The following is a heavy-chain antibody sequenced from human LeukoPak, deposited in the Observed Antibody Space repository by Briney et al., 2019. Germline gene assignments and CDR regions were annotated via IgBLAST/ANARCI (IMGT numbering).Heavy chain of an antibody. D-gene: IGHD3-10*01. CDR2: IKQDGSEK. CDR3: ARFSYYYGSGSSNWFDP. V-gene: IGHV3-7*01. J-gene: IGHJ5*02. CDR1: GFTFSSYW. Sequence: GGSLRLSCAASGFTFSSYWMSWVRQAPGKGLEWVANIKQDGSEKYYADSVKGRFTISRDNAKNSLYLQMNSLRAEDTAVYYCARFSYYYGSGSSNWFDPWGQGTLVTVSS.